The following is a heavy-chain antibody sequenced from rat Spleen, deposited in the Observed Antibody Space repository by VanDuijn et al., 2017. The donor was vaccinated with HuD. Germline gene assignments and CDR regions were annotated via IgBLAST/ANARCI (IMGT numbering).Heavy chain of an antibody. Sequence: EVQLVESGGGLVQPGRSLKLSCAASGFTFSDYYMAWVRQAPKKGLEWVASISYEGSSTYYGDSVKGRFTISRDNAKSTLYLQMNSLRSEDTATYYCARNSGYGFAYWGQGTLVTVSS. CDR1: GFTFSDYY. CDR3: ARNSGYGFAY. CDR2: ISYEGSST. J-gene: IGHJ3*01. D-gene: IGHD4-3*01. V-gene: IGHV5-22*01.